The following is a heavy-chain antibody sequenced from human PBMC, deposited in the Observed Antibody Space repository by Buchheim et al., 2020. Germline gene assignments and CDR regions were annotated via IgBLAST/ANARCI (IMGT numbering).Heavy chain of an antibody. CDR3: ARESFEYSSSSPLYYYYYYMDV. CDR2: INHSGST. D-gene: IGHD6-6*01. CDR1: GGSFSVFY. Sequence: QVQLQQWGAGLLKPSETLSLTCAVYGGSFSVFYWIWIRQPPGKGLEWIGEINHSGSTNYNPSLKSRVTISVDTSKNQFSLKLSSVTAADTAVYYCARESFEYSSSSPLYYYYYYMDVWGKGTT. J-gene: IGHJ6*03. V-gene: IGHV4-34*01.